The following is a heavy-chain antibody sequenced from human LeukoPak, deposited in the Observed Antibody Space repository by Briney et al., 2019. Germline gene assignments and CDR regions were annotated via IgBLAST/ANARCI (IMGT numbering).Heavy chain of an antibody. D-gene: IGHD6-19*01. CDR1: GFTLSSYS. CDR2: ISKNGRNT. Sequence: GGSLRLSCAASGFTLSSYSMHWVRQAPGKGLEFVSAISKNGRNTYYGNSMKGRFTISRDISKNTLYLQMGSLRPEDMAVYYCARVDSGSACASWGQGILVTVAS. CDR3: ARVDSGSACAS. J-gene: IGHJ1*01. V-gene: IGHV3-64*01.